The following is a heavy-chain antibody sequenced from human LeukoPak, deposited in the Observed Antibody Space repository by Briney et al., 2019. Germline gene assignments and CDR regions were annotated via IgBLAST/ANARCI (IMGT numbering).Heavy chain of an antibody. J-gene: IGHJ4*02. CDR1: GFTFSSNE. CDR3: ARDGVRGAPRGGYFDY. V-gene: IGHV3-48*03. Sequence: GGSLRLSCAASGFTFSSNEMNWVRQAPGKGLEWLSYISSGGSKIYYADSVKGRFTISRDNAKNSLYLQLNSLRAEDTAVYYCARDGVRGAPRGGYFDYWGQGILVTVSS. D-gene: IGHD3-10*01. CDR2: ISSGGSKI.